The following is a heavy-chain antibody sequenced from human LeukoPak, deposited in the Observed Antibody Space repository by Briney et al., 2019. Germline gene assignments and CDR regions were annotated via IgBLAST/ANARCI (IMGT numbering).Heavy chain of an antibody. V-gene: IGHV4-30-4*01. J-gene: IGHJ5*02. CDR1: GGSISSGGYY. Sequence: SETLSLTCTVSGGSISSGGYYWSWIRQPPGKGLEWIGYIYYSGSTYYNPSLKSRVTISVDTSKNQFSLKLSSVTAADTAVYYCARGVVGATRWFDPWGQGTLVTVSS. CDR2: IYYSGST. D-gene: IGHD1-26*01. CDR3: ARGVVGATRWFDP.